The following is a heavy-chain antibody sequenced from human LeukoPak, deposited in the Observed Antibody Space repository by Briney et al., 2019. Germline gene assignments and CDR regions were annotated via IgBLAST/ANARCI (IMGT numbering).Heavy chain of an antibody. CDR1: GITFSNYW. CDR2: INTDGTTT. CDR3: ARDPSTRMATYYYYYMDV. D-gene: IGHD5-24*01. V-gene: IGHV3-74*01. J-gene: IGHJ6*03. Sequence: PGGSLRLSCAASGITFSNYWIHWVRQAPGEGLVWVSRINTDGTTTSYADSVKGRFTISRDNAKNTVYLQMNSLRAEDTAVYYCARDPSTRMATYYYYYMDVWGKGTTVTVSS.